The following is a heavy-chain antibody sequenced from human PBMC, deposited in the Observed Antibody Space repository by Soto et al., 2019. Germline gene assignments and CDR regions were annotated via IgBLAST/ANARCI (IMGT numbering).Heavy chain of an antibody. J-gene: IGHJ4*02. V-gene: IGHV3-23*01. CDR3: AKRSSSSTFDY. CDR2: ISGSDDST. CDR1: GFTFSSYA. Sequence: EVQLLESGGGLVQRGESLRLSCAASGFTFSSYAMSWVRHAPGKGLEWVSVISGSDDSTYYADSVKGRFTISRDNSKNTLYLQMNSLRAEDMAVYYCAKRSSSSTFDYWGQGTLVTVSS. D-gene: IGHD6-6*01.